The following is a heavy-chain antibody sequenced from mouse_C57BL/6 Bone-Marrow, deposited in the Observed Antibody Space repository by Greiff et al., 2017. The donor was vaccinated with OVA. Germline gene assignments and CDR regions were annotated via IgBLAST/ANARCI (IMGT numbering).Heavy chain of an antibody. J-gene: IGHJ3*01. CDR2: FYPGSGSI. V-gene: IGHV1-62-2*01. Sequence: QVQLTPSGAELVKPGASVKLSCKASGYTFTEYTIHWVKQRSGQGLEWIGWFYPGSGSIKYNEKFKDKATLTADKSSSTVYMDLSRLTSEDSAVYCCERNEARAKETYPGFAYWGQGTLVTVSA. CDR3: ERNEARAKETYPGFAY. CDR1: GYTFTEYT.